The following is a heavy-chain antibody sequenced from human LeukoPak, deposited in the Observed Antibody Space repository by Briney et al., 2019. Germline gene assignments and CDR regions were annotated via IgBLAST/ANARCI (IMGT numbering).Heavy chain of an antibody. Sequence: VASVKVSCKASGFTFTSSAMQWVRQARGQRLEWIGWIVVGSGNTNYAQKFQERVTITRDMSTSTAYMELSSLRSEDTAVYYCAATRRDGYNFFDYWGLGTLVTVSS. CDR2: IVVGSGNT. CDR3: AATRRDGYNFFDY. V-gene: IGHV1-58*02. D-gene: IGHD5-24*01. J-gene: IGHJ4*02. CDR1: GFTFTSSA.